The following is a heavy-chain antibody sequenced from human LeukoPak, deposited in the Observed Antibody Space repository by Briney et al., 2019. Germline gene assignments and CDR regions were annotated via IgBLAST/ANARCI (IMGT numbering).Heavy chain of an antibody. D-gene: IGHD2/OR15-2a*01. V-gene: IGHV1-2*02. CDR2: IGPHSTFT. J-gene: IGHJ4*02. CDR1: GFTFTDHY. CDR3: VREGEGPLSKDFDY. Sequence: ASVKVSCKSSGFTFTDHYIHWVHQGPGQGLEWMGYIGPHSTFTSSPQEFQGRVTMTRDASMSTAYMELTRLTSDDTAVYYRVREGEGPLSKDFDYWGQGTLVTVSS.